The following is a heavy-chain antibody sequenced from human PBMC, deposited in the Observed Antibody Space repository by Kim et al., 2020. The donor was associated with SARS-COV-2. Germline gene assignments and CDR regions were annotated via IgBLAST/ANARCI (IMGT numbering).Heavy chain of an antibody. CDR2: IYSGGSST. V-gene: IGHV3-23*03. CDR1: GFTFSSYA. CDR3: AKDGESGWYGGIDY. J-gene: IGHJ4*02. Sequence: GGSLRLSCAASGFTFSSYAMSWVRQAPGKGLEWVSVIYSGGSSTYYADSVKGRFTISRDNSKNTLYLQMNSLRAEDTAVYYCAKDGESGWYGGIDYWGQGTLVTVSS. D-gene: IGHD6-19*01.